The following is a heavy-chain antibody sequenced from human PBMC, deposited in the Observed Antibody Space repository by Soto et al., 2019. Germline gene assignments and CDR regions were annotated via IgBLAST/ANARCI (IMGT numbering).Heavy chain of an antibody. CDR1: GGSISNAAYS. J-gene: IGHJ4*02. CDR3: ARERGGYGLFDS. Sequence: PSETLSLTCTVSGGSISNAAYSWSWIRQPPGKGLEWIGYIYPSGMPFYNPSLRSRVTTSIDRSNDQFSLNLKSVTAADTAVYYCARERGGYGLFDSWGQGTLVTVSS. CDR2: IYPSGMP. V-gene: IGHV4-30-2*01. D-gene: IGHD5-18*01.